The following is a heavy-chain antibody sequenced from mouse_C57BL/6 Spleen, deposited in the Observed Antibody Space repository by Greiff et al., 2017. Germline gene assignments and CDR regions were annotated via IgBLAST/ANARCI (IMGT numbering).Heavy chain of an antibody. Sequence: QVQLQQPGAELVKPGASVKMSCKASGYTFTSYWITWVKQRPGQGLEWIGDIYPGSGSTNYNEKFKSKATLTVDTSSSTAYMQLSSLTSEDSAVYYCASYGSSYVEGAMDYRGQGTSVTVSS. D-gene: IGHD1-1*01. CDR1: GYTFTSYW. CDR2: IYPGSGST. J-gene: IGHJ4*01. V-gene: IGHV1-55*01. CDR3: ASYGSSYVEGAMDY.